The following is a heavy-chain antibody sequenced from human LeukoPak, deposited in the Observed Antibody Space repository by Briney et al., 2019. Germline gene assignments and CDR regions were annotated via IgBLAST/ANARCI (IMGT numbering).Heavy chain of an antibody. CDR3: AKDRSSKYYYYYYMDV. CDR2: IRYDGSNK. Sequence: PGGSLRLSCAAPGFTFCSYGMRWVRQGPGKGLEWVAFIRYDGSNKYYADSVKGRFTISRDNSKNTQYLQMNSLRAEDTAVYYCAKDRSSKYYYYYYMDVWGKGTTVTVSS. CDR1: GFTFCSYG. V-gene: IGHV3-30*02. J-gene: IGHJ6*03. D-gene: IGHD2-2*01.